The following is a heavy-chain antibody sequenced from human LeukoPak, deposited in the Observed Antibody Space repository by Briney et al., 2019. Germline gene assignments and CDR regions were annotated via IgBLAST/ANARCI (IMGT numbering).Heavy chain of an antibody. V-gene: IGHV1-2*02. CDR2: INPNSGGT. CDR1: GYTFTGYY. D-gene: IGHD6-19*01. J-gene: IGHJ4*02. Sequence: ASVKVSCKASGYTFTGYYMHWVRQAPGQGLEWMGWINPNSGGTNYAQKFQGRVTMTRDTSISTAYMELSRLRSDDTAVYYCARASGYSSGWYSLLFQGYFDHWGQGTLVTVSS. CDR3: ARASGYSSGWYSLLFQGYFDH.